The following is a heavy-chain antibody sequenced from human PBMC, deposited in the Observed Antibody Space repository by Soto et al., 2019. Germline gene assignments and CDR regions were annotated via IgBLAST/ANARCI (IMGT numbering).Heavy chain of an antibody. D-gene: IGHD3-10*01. CDR3: ARDTSRITMVRGPTPGSNDAFDI. Sequence: PSETLSLTCTVSGGSISSGDYYWSWIRQHPGKGLEWIGYIYYSGSTYYNPSLKSRVTISVDTSKNQFSLKLSSVTAADTAVYYCARDTSRITMVRGPTPGSNDAFDIWGQGTMVTVSS. CDR1: GGSISSGDYY. CDR2: IYYSGST. V-gene: IGHV4-31*03. J-gene: IGHJ3*02.